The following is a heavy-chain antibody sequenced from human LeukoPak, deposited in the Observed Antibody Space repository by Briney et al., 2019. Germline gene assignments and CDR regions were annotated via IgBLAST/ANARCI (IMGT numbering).Heavy chain of an antibody. CDR2: INHSGST. Sequence: PSQTLSLTCAVYGGSFSGYYWSWIRQPPGKGLEWIGEINHSGSTNYNPSLKSRVTISVDTSKNQFSLKLSSVTAADTAVYYCARVPIAAAGTDGIYWGQGTLVTVSS. V-gene: IGHV4-34*01. J-gene: IGHJ4*02. CDR1: GGSFSGYY. CDR3: ARVPIAAAGTDGIY. D-gene: IGHD6-13*01.